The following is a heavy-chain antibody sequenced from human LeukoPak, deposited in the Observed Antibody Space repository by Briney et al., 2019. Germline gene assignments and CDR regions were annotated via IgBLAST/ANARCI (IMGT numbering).Heavy chain of an antibody. CDR1: GYTLTGYY. D-gene: IGHD3-10*01. CDR2: INPNSGGT. Sequence: ASVKVSCKASGYTLTGYYMHWVRQAPGQGLEWMGWINPNSGGTNYAQKFQGRVTMTRDTSISTAYMELSRLRSDDTAVYYCARGMRFGELLSDYYYYYYMDVWGKGTTVTVSS. V-gene: IGHV1-2*02. CDR3: ARGMRFGELLSDYYYYYYMDV. J-gene: IGHJ6*03.